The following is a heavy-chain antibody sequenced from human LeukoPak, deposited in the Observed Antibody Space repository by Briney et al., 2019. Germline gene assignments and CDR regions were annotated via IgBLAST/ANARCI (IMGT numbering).Heavy chain of an antibody. CDR1: GGSISSYY. D-gene: IGHD3-22*01. CDR2: IYYSGST. J-gene: IGHJ4*02. CDR3: ARNYYDSSGYYYADY. Sequence: SETLSLTCTVSGGSISSYYWSWIRQHPGKGLEWIGYIYYSGSTYYNPSLKSRVTISVDTSKNQFSLKLSSVTAADTAVYYCARNYYDSSGYYYADYWGQGTLVTVSS. V-gene: IGHV4-59*06.